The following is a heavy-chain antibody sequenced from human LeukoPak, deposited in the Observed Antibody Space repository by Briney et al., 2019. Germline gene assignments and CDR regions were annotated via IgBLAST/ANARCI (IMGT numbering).Heavy chain of an antibody. V-gene: IGHV3-7*03. D-gene: IGHD6-13*01. J-gene: IGHJ4*02. CDR3: ARGGSSWGDY. CDR2: IKEDGSEK. Sequence: GGSLRLSCAASGFTFSRYWMNWVRQAPGKGLEWVANIKEDGSEKNYVDSVKGRFTISRDNAKNSLYLQMNSLRAEDTAVYDCARGGSSWGDYWGQGTLVTVSS. CDR1: GFTFSRYW.